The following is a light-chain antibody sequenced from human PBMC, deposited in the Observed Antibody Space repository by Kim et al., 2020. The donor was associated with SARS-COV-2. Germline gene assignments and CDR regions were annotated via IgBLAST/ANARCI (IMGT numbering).Light chain of an antibody. CDR3: QTWGTGNRV. CDR2: VNSDGSH. Sequence: QPVLTQSPSASASLGASVKLTCTLSSGHSTYAIAWHQQQPEKGPRYLMKVNSDGSHRKGDGIPDRFSGSSSGAERYLTISSLQSEDEADYYCQTWGTGNRVFGGGTQLTVL. CDR1: SGHSTYA. J-gene: IGLJ3*02. V-gene: IGLV4-69*01.